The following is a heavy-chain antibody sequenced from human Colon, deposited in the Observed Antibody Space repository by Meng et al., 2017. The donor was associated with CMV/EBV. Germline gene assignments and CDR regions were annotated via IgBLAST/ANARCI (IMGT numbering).Heavy chain of an antibody. CDR3: ARRSDDSNGHYVY. J-gene: IGHJ4*02. CDR1: GGSISTYY. D-gene: IGHD3-22*01. CDR2: VHYSGST. Sequence: TCTVSGGSISTYYWSWIRQSPGKGLEWIGYVHYSGSTDYNPSLKSRLTLSVDTSKNQFSLQLSSVTAADTAIYYCARRSDDSNGHYVYWGQGTLVTVSS. V-gene: IGHV4-59*08.